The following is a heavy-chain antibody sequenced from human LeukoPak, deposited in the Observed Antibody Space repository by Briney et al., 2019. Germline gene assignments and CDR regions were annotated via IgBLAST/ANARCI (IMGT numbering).Heavy chain of an antibody. Sequence: GGSLRLSCAASGFTFDDYAMHWVRQAPGKGLEWVSGISWNSGTIGYADSVKGRFTISRDNAKNSLYLQMNSLRDDYMALYYCARGNSGSYSQDWFDPWGQGTLVTVSS. CDR2: ISWNSGTI. D-gene: IGHD1-26*01. J-gene: IGHJ5*02. CDR3: ARGNSGSYSQDWFDP. CDR1: GFTFDDYA. V-gene: IGHV3-9*03.